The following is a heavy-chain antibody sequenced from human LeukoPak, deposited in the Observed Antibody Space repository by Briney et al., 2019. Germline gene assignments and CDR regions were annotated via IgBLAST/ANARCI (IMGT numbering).Heavy chain of an antibody. D-gene: IGHD3-9*01. J-gene: IGHJ4*02. CDR1: GFTFSSYG. CDR3: ARDFEGLTGYVY. Sequence: GGSLRLSCAASGFTFSSYGMDWVRQAPGQGLEWVSSISSSSSYLYYADSVKGRFTISRDNAKNSLYLQMNSLRVEDTAVYYCARDFEGLTGYVYWGQGTLVTVSS. CDR2: ISSSSSYL. V-gene: IGHV3-21*01.